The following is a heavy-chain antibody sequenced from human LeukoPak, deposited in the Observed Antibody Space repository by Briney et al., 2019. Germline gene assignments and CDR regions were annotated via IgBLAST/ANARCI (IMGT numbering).Heavy chain of an antibody. D-gene: IGHD6-19*01. CDR2: IYYSGST. J-gene: IGHJ4*02. CDR1: GGSISSSSYY. CDR3: ARDSSGLGVVDY. V-gene: IGHV4-61*01. Sequence: SETLSLTCTVSGGSISSSSYYWSWIRQPPGKGLEWIGYIYYSGSTNYNPSLKSRVTISVDTSKNQSSLKLSSVTAADTAVYCCARDSSGLGVVDYWGQGTLVTVSS.